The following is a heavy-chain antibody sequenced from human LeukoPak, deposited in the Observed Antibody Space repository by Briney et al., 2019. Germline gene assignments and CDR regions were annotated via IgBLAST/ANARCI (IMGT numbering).Heavy chain of an antibody. Sequence: GGSLRLSCAAPGFTFSDYYMSWIRQAPGKGLEWVSYISSSGSTIYYADSVKGRFTISRDNAKNSLYLQMNSLRAEDTAVYYSARVGYRTYYGMDVWGQGTTVTVSS. D-gene: IGHD5-18*01. V-gene: IGHV3-11*01. CDR1: GFTFSDYY. J-gene: IGHJ6*02. CDR3: ARVGYRTYYGMDV. CDR2: ISSSGSTI.